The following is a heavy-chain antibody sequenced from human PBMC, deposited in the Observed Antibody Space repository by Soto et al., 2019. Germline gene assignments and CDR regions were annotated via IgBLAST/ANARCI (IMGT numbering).Heavy chain of an antibody. CDR3: ARVNASLSKYYYYYYGMDV. V-gene: IGHV4-59*01. J-gene: IGHJ6*02. CDR2: IYYSGST. D-gene: IGHD6-6*01. CDR1: VGSISSYY. Sequence: SETLSLTCTFSVGSISSYYWSWIRQPPGKGLEWIGYIYYSGSTNYNPSLKSRVNISVDTSKNQFSLKLSSVTAADTAVYYCARVNASLSKYYYYYYGMDVWGQGTTVTVSS.